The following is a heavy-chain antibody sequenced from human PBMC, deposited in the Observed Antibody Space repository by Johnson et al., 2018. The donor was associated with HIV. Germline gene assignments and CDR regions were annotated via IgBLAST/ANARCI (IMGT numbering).Heavy chain of an antibody. V-gene: IGHV3-64*01. D-gene: IGHD2-15*01. CDR2: ISSNGGRT. J-gene: IGHJ3*02. CDR3: ARGGWAVLDAFDS. CDR1: GFTFSNYA. Sequence: EVQVVESGGGVVQPGRSLRLSCTPSGFTFSNYAIYWVRQAPGKGLEYVSSISSNGGRTYYANSVKGRFTVSRDNSNNTLYLQMGSLRAEDMAVYYCARGGWAVLDAFDSCGQGTMVTVSS.